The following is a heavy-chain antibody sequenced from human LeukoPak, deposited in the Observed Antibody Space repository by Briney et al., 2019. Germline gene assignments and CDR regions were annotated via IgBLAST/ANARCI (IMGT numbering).Heavy chain of an antibody. V-gene: IGHV3-23*01. CDR3: AQKGDTNVFDY. Sequence: GGSLRLSCAASGFTFSSYAMSWVRQAPGKGLEWVSDISGIGVSTYYADSVKGRFTISRDNSKDTLYLQMNSLRAEDTAVYYCAQKGDTNVFDYWGQGTLVTVSS. J-gene: IGHJ4*02. D-gene: IGHD1-26*01. CDR2: ISGIGVST. CDR1: GFTFSSYA.